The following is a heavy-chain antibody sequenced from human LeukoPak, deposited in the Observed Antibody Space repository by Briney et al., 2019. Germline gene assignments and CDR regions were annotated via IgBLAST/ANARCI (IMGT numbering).Heavy chain of an antibody. J-gene: IGHJ4*02. CDR3: ARHPWGIKVADY. CDR2: IYPGDPET. CDR1: GYSFTSNW. Sequence: GESLKISCKGSGYSFTSNWIGWVRQMPGKGLEWMGIIYPGDPETTYSPSFQGQVTISPDKSITTAYLQLDSLKASDTAMYYCARHPWGIKVADYWGQGTLVTVSS. V-gene: IGHV5-51*01. D-gene: IGHD3-16*01.